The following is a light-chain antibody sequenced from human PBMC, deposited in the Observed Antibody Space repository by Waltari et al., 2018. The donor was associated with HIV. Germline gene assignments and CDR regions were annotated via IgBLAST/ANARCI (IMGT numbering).Light chain of an antibody. Sequence: EIVLTQSPGTLSLSPGERATLSCRASQSGSSSYLAWYQQKPGQAPRLLIYGASSRATGIPDRFSGSGSGTDFTLTISRLEPEDFAVYYCQQYGSSPRLTFGGGTKVEIK. CDR1: QSGSSSY. CDR3: QQYGSSPRLT. CDR2: GAS. J-gene: IGKJ4*01. V-gene: IGKV3-20*01.